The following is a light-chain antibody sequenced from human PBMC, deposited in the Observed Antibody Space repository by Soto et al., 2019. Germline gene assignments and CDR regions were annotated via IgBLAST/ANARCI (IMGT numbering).Light chain of an antibody. V-gene: IGLV2-14*03. CDR2: DVS. CDR1: SSDVGGYKY. Sequence: QSALTQPASVSGSPGQSITISCIGTSSDVGGYKYVSWYQQHPGKAPKLMIYDVSNRPSGVSDRFSGSKSGNTASLTISGLQAEDEADYHCSSYTSSSPVIFGGGIKLTVL. CDR3: SSYTSSSPVI. J-gene: IGLJ2*01.